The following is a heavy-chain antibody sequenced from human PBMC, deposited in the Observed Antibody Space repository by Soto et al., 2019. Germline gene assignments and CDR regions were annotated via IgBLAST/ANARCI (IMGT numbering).Heavy chain of an antibody. CDR2: IYYLGNT. D-gene: IGHD6-6*01. J-gene: IGHJ6*02. Sequence: SETLSLTCTVSGGSISSSSSYWGWIRQPPGKGLEWVGSIYYLGNTYYNPSLGSRVTISVDTSKNQFSLKLSSVTAADTAVYYCASSIAARPPTYYGMDVWGQGTTVTXSS. V-gene: IGHV4-39*01. CDR3: ASSIAARPPTYYGMDV. CDR1: GGSISSSSSY.